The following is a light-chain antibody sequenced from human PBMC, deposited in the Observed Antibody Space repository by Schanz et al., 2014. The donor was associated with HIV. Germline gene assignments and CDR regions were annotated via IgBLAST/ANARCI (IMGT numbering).Light chain of an antibody. J-gene: IGLJ2*01. CDR1: SSNFRSNA. Sequence: QSVLTQPPSASGTPGQRVTISCSGSSSNFRSNAVNWYQQLPGTAPKLVIYNTYHRPSGVPDRFSGSGSGTSASLAISGLQSDDEADYYCAAWDDSLNVLFGGGTKVTVL. V-gene: IGLV1-44*01. CDR2: NTY. CDR3: AAWDDSLNVL.